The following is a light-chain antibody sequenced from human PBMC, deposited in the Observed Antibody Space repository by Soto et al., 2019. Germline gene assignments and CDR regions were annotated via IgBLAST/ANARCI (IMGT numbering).Light chain of an antibody. CDR2: DND. CDR1: SNKIGNNF. Sequence: QSVLTQPPSVSAAPGQKVTISCSGNSNKIGNNFVSWYQQLPGTAPKLLIFDNDKRPSEIPVRFSGSKSGTSATLGITGLQSGDEADYFCGTWDSSLNTYVFGTGTKVTVL. V-gene: IGLV1-51*01. J-gene: IGLJ1*01. CDR3: GTWDSSLNTYV.